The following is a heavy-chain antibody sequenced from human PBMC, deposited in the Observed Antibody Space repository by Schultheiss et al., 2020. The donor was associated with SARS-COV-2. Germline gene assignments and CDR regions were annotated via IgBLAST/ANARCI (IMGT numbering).Heavy chain of an antibody. Sequence: SETLSLTCTVSGGSISSYYWSWIRQPAGKGLEWIGYIYNSGSTNYNPSLKSRVTISVDTSKNQFSLKLSSVTAGDTAVYYCARGGMGATFPDFFDYWGQGTLVTVSS. D-gene: IGHD1-26*01. V-gene: IGHV4-4*08. CDR1: GGSISSYY. CDR3: ARGGMGATFPDFFDY. J-gene: IGHJ4*01. CDR2: IYNSGST.